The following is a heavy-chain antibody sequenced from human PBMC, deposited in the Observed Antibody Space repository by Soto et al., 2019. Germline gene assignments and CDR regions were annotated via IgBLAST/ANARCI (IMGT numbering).Heavy chain of an antibody. CDR1: GFTFSSYS. J-gene: IGHJ6*02. CDR3: ASRLERITIFGLPWGPTDV. D-gene: IGHD3-3*01. Sequence: GGSLRLSCAASGFTFSSYSMNWVRQAPGKGLEWVSSISSSSSYIYYADSVKGRFTISRDNAKNSLYLQMNSLRAEDTAVYYCASRLERITIFGLPWGPTDVWGQGTTATVYS. V-gene: IGHV3-21*01. CDR2: ISSSSSYI.